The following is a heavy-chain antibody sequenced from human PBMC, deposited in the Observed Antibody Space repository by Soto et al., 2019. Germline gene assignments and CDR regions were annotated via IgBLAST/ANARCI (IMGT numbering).Heavy chain of an antibody. CDR1: GGSIRSGGYY. J-gene: IGHJ6*02. CDR2: IYYSGST. Sequence: SETLSLTCTVSGGSIRSGGYYWSWIRQHPGKGLEWIGYIYYSGSTYYNPSLKSRVTISVDTSKNQFSLKLSSVTAADTAVYYCARDTFYYDILTGYPSYYYYGMDVWGQGTTVTVSS. CDR3: ARDTFYYDILTGYPSYYYYGMDV. V-gene: IGHV4-31*03. D-gene: IGHD3-9*01.